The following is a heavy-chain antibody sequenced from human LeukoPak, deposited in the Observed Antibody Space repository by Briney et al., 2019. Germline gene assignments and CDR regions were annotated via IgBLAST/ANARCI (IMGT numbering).Heavy chain of an antibody. D-gene: IGHD6-19*01. J-gene: IGHJ4*02. V-gene: IGHV4-34*01. Sequence: SETLSLTCGVYGGSFSGYYWSWIRQPPGRGLEWIGEVNQSGSTNYNPSLKSRVTISVGTSKKQFSLKLSSVTAADTGVYYCATKYSVAVAANPPYFDYWGQGTLVTVSS. CDR3: ATKYSVAVAANPPYFDY. CDR1: GGSFSGYY. CDR2: VNQSGST.